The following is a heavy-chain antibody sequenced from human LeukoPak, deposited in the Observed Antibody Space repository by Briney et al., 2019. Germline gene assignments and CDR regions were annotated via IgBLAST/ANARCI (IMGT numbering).Heavy chain of an antibody. V-gene: IGHV3-30-3*01. Sequence: PGGSLRLSCAASGFTFSSYAMHWVRQAPGKGLEWVAVISYDGSNKYYADSVKGRFTISRDNSKNTLYLQMNSLRAEDTAVYYCAKDGVVVASLPYYFDYWGQGTLVTVSS. CDR2: ISYDGSNK. D-gene: IGHD2-15*01. J-gene: IGHJ4*02. CDR3: AKDGVVVASLPYYFDY. CDR1: GFTFSSYA.